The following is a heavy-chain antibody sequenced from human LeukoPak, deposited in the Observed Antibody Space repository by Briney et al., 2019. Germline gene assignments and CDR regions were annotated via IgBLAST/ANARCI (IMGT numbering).Heavy chain of an antibody. CDR1: GDTFSNYA. CDR3: ARVSWPPGSSWYYFDY. J-gene: IGHJ4*02. V-gene: IGHV1-2*02. Sequence: ASVKVSCKASGDTFSNYAFSWVRQAPGQGLEWMGWINPNSGGTNYAQKFQGRVTMTRDTSISTAYMELSRLRSDDTAVYYCARVSWPPGSSWYYFDYWGQGTLVTVTS. D-gene: IGHD3-10*01. CDR2: INPNSGGT.